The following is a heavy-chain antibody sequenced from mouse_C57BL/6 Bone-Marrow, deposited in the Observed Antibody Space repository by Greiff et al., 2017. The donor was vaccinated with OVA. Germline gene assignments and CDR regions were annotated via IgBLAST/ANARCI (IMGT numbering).Heavy chain of an antibody. J-gene: IGHJ1*03. CDR1: GFTFSSYG. CDR3: ARGGHWYFDV. CDR2: ISSGGSYT. D-gene: IGHD3-3*01. V-gene: IGHV5-6*01. Sequence: EVKLVESGGDLVKPGGSLKLSCAASGFTFSSYGMSWVRQTPDKRLEWVATISSGGSYTYYPDSVKGRFTISRDNAKNTLYLQMSSLKSEDTAMYYCARGGHWYFDVWGTGTTVTVSS.